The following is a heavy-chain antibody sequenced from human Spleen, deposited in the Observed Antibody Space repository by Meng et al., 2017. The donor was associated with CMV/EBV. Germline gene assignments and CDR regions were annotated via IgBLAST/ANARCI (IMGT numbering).Heavy chain of an antibody. V-gene: IGHV4-39*01. CDR1: GGSISSSSYY. Sequence: GSLRLSCTVSGGSISSSSYYWGWIRQPPGKGLEWIGSIYYSGSTYYNPSLKSRVTISVDTSKNQFSLKLSSVTAADTAVYYCARGGNEDVVVEPAFYFDYWGQGALVTVS. CDR3: ARGGNEDVVVEPAFYFDY. D-gene: IGHD2-2*01. CDR2: IYYSGST. J-gene: IGHJ4*02.